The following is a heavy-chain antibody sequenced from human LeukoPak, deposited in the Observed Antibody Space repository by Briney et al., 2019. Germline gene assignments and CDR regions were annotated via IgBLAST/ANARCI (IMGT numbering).Heavy chain of an antibody. D-gene: IGHD2-2*03. CDR3: ARPPSRGYSSSFEY. Sequence: PGESLKISCKGSGYSFPTYWIAWVRQMPGKGLGWKGIIYPDESNIRYSPSFQGQVTISADKSITTAYLQWSSLKASDTAMYYCARPPSRGYSSSFEYWGQGTLVTVSS. V-gene: IGHV5-51*01. CDR2: IYPDESNI. CDR1: GYSFPTYW. J-gene: IGHJ4*02.